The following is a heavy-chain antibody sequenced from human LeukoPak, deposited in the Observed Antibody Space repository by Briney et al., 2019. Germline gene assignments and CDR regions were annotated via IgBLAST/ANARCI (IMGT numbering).Heavy chain of an antibody. CDR1: GDSVSSNSAA. J-gene: IGHJ5*02. Sequence: SQTLSLTCAISGDSVSSNSAAWNWIRQPPSRGLEWLGRTYYRSKWYDDYAVSVKSRITINPDTSKNQFSLQLNSVTPEDTAVYYCARDEDGYNYGFDPWGQGTLVTVSS. CDR3: ARDEDGYNYGFDP. D-gene: IGHD5-24*01. CDR2: TYYRSKWYD. V-gene: IGHV6-1*01.